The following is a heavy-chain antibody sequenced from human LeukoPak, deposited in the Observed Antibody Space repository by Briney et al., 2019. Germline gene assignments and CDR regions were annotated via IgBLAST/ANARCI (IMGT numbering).Heavy chain of an antibody. Sequence: GGSLRLSCAASGFTFSSYAMSWVRQAPGKGLEWVSAISGSGGSTYYADSVKGRFTISRDNSKNTLYLQMNSLRAEDTAVYYCAKDLDYGDSSPCDYWGQGTLVTVSS. J-gene: IGHJ4*02. D-gene: IGHD4-17*01. V-gene: IGHV3-23*01. CDR2: ISGSGGST. CDR1: GFTFSSYA. CDR3: AKDLDYGDSSPCDY.